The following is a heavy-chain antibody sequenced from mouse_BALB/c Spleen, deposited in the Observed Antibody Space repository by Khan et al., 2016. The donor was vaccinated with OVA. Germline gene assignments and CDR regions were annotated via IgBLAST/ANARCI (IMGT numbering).Heavy chain of an antibody. D-gene: IGHD3-1*01. Sequence: QVQLKQSGAELVRPGTSVKMSCKAAGYTFTNYWIGWVKQRPGHGLEWIGDIFPGGGYTNYNEKFKGKATLTADTSSSTAYMQLSSLTSEDSAIYYCARRGAARATGDYFDYWGQGTAITVSS. J-gene: IGHJ2*01. CDR2: IFPGGGYT. V-gene: IGHV1-63*02. CDR3: ARRGAARATGDYFDY. CDR1: GYTFTNYW.